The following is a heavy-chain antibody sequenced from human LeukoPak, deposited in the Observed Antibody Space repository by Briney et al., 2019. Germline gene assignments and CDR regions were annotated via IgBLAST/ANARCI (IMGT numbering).Heavy chain of an antibody. V-gene: IGHV1-69*13. D-gene: IGHD5-18*01. Sequence: ASVKVSCKASGGTFSSYAISWVRQAPGQGLEWMGGIIPIFGTANYAQKFQGRVTITADESTSTAYMELSSLRSEDTAVYYCARGGYSYGYRYYFDYWGQGTLVTVSS. CDR2: IIPIFGTA. CDR3: ARGGYSYGYRYYFDY. CDR1: GGTFSSYA. J-gene: IGHJ4*02.